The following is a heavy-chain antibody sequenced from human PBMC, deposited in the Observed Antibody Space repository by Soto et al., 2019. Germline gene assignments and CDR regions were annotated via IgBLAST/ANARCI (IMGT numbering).Heavy chain of an antibody. CDR3: ARDAGGYYDSSGYSHFDY. CDR1: GFTFSSYG. J-gene: IGHJ4*02. V-gene: IGHV3-30*03. CDR2: IPYDGSNK. D-gene: IGHD3-22*01. Sequence: GGSLRLSCAASGFTFSSYGMHWVRQAPGKGLEWVAVIPYDGSNKYYADSVKGRFTISRDNSKNTLYLQMNSLRAEDTAVYYCARDAGGYYDSSGYSHFDYWGQGTLVTVSS.